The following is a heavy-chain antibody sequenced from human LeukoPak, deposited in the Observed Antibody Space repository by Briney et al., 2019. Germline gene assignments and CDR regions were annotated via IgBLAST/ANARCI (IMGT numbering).Heavy chain of an antibody. D-gene: IGHD4-23*01. V-gene: IGHV3-48*03. J-gene: IGHJ4*02. CDR2: ISSSGSTI. CDR3: ARDTEPVGGPPFDY. Sequence: GGSLRLSCAASGFTFSSYEMNWVRQAPGKGLEWVSYISSSGSTIYYADSVKGRFTISRDNAKNSLYLQMNSLRAEDTAVYYCARDTEPVGGPPFDYWGQGTLVTVSS. CDR1: GFTFSSYE.